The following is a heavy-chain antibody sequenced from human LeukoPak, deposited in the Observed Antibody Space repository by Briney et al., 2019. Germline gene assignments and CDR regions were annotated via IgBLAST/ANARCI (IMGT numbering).Heavy chain of an antibody. CDR1: GFIFSSYA. D-gene: IGHD6-6*01. Sequence: PGRSLRLSCAASGFIFSSYAMHWVRQAPGKGLEWVSAISGSGGSTYYADSVKGRFTISRDNSKNTLYLQMNSLRAEDTAVYYCAKDLEYRLGDMDVWGKGTTVTVSS. CDR2: ISGSGGST. V-gene: IGHV3-23*01. J-gene: IGHJ6*03. CDR3: AKDLEYRLGDMDV.